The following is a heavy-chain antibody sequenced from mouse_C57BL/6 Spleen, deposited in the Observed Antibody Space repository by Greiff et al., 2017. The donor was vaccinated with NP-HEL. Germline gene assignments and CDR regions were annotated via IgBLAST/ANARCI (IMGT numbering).Heavy chain of an antibody. V-gene: IGHV1-53*01. CDR1: GYTFTSYW. CDR3: ARSLIYYYGSSYFYYAMDY. J-gene: IGHJ4*01. CDR2: INPSNGGT. Sequence: QVQLQQPGTELVKPGASVKLSCKASGYTFTSYWMHWVKQRPGQGLEWIGNINPSNGGTNYNEKFKSKATLTVDKSSSTAYMQLSSLTSEDSAVYYCARSLIYYYGSSYFYYAMDYWGQGTSVTVSS. D-gene: IGHD1-1*01.